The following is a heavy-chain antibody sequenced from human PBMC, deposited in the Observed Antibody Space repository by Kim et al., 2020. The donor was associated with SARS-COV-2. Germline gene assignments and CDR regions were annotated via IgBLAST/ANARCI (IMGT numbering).Heavy chain of an antibody. Sequence: ESVKGRFTISRDNSKNPLYLQMNSLRAEDTAVYYCAKEGGGWFGEDACDIWGQGTMVTVSS. D-gene: IGHD3-10*01. CDR3: AKEGGGWFGEDACDI. J-gene: IGHJ3*02. V-gene: IGHV3-23*01.